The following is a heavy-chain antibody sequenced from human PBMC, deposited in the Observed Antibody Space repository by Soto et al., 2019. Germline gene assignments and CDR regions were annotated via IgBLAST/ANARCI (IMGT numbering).Heavy chain of an antibody. CDR1: GGTFSSYA. V-gene: IGHV1-69*06. J-gene: IGHJ4*01. CDR2: IIPIFGTA. Sequence: SVKVSCKASGGTFSSYAISWVRQAPGQGLEWMGGIIPIFGTANYAQKFQGRVTITADKSTSTAYMELSSLRSEDTAVYYCARTYYYDSSGYYRNDYWGHGTLVTVSS. D-gene: IGHD3-22*01. CDR3: ARTYYYDSSGYYRNDY.